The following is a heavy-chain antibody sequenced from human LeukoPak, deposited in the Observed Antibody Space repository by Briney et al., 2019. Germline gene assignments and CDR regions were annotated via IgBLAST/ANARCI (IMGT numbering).Heavy chain of an antibody. CDR2: INHSGST. D-gene: IGHD2-2*01. V-gene: IGHV4-34*01. CDR1: GGSFSGYY. CDR3: ARSPSYCSSTSCYPSRSPHWFDP. Sequence: KPSGTLSLTCAVYGGSFSGYYWSWIRQPPGKGLEWIGEINHSGSTNYNPSLKSRVTISVDTSKNQFSLKLSSVTAADTAVYYCARSPSYCSSTSCYPSRSPHWFDPWGQGTLVTVSS. J-gene: IGHJ5*02.